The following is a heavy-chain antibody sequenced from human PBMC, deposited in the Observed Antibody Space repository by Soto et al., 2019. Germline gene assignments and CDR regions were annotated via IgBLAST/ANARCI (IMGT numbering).Heavy chain of an antibody. CDR2: INPNSGGT. V-gene: IGHV1-2*04. J-gene: IGHJ4*02. D-gene: IGHD6-6*01. CDR3: ARVRIPARPIEAYFDY. CDR1: GYTFTGYY. Sequence: QVQLVQSGAEVKKPGASVKVSCKASGYTFTGYYMHWVRQAPGQGLEWMGWINPNSGGTNYAQKFQGWVTMTRDTTISTAYMELSRLRSDDTAVYYCARVRIPARPIEAYFDYWGQGTLVTVSS.